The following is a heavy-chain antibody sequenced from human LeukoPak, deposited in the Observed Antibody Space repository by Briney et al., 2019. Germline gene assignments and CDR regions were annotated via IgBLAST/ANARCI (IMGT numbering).Heavy chain of an antibody. Sequence: PSETLSLTCTVSGYSISSGYYWGWIRQPPGKGLGWIGGNYHSGSTYYNPSLKSRVTISVDTSKNQFSLKLSSVTAADTAVYYCAMPIVVVPAANIRAFDIWGQGTMVTVSS. CDR2: NYHSGST. CDR3: AMPIVVVPAANIRAFDI. CDR1: GYSISSGYY. J-gene: IGHJ3*02. V-gene: IGHV4-38-2*02. D-gene: IGHD2-2*01.